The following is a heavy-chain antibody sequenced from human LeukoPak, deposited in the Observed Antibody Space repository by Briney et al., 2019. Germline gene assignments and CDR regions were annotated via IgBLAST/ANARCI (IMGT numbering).Heavy chain of an antibody. CDR1: GYTFTSYA. CDR2: MNTNTGNP. CDR3: ARSKNDGDYLGVGFDY. D-gene: IGHD4-17*01. V-gene: IGHV7-4-1*02. J-gene: IGHJ4*02. Sequence: ASVTVSCKASGYTFTSYAMNWVRQAPGQGLGWVGWMNTNTGNPTYAQGFTGRFDFSLDTSGSTAYLQISSLQADDTVVYCCARSKNDGDYLGVGFDYWGQGPLVSVSS.